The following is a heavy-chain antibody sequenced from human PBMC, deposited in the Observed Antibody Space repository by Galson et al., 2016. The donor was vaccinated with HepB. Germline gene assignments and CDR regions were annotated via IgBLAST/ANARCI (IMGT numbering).Heavy chain of an antibody. CDR1: GFTFSRYA. Sequence: SLRLSCAASGFTFSRYAMNWVRQAPGKGLEWVAVISYDGSKKYYADSVKGRFTISRDNSKNTLDLQMNNLRVEDTAVYYCVRDGMGTTPYDVWGQGTLVTVSS. CDR2: ISYDGSKK. V-gene: IGHV3-30-3*01. D-gene: IGHD1-7*01. CDR3: VRDGMGTTPYDV. J-gene: IGHJ4*02.